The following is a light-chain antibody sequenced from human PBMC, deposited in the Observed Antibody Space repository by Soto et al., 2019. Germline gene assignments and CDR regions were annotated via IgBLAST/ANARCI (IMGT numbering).Light chain of an antibody. J-gene: IGLJ3*02. CDR2: RDS. V-gene: IGLV3-9*01. CDR3: QVWDSSTARV. Sequence: SYELTQPLSVSVALGQTARITCGGNNIGSKNVHWYQQKPGRARVLVIYRDSNRPSGIPERFSGSNSGNTATLTISRAQAGDEADYYCQVWDSSTARVFGGGTKLTVL. CDR1: NIGSKN.